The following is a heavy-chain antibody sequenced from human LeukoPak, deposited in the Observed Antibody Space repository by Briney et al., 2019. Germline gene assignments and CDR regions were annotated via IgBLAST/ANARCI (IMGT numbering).Heavy chain of an antibody. J-gene: IGHJ4*02. CDR3: AKDPTMIVVATFDY. CDR1: GFTLSSYA. Sequence: GGSLRLSCAASGFTLSSYAMSWVRQAPGKGLEWVSLISGNAGSTYYADSVKGRFTISRDNSKNTLYLQMNSLRAEDTAVYYCAKDPTMIVVATFDYWGQGTLVTVSS. V-gene: IGHV3-23*01. CDR2: ISGNAGST. D-gene: IGHD3-22*01.